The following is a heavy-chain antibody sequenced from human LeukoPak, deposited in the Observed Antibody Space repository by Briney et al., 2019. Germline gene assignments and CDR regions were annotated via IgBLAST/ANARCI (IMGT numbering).Heavy chain of an antibody. CDR1: GFTFSRYA. J-gene: IGHJ3*02. CDR2: ISGSGGIT. CDR3: ARDEGGAFDI. Sequence: PGGSLRLSCAASGFTFSRYAMSWVRQAPGKGLEWVSTISGSGGITYYADSVKGRFTVSRDNFKNSLYLQMNSLRAEDTAVYYCARDEGGAFDIWGQGTMVTVSS. D-gene: IGHD1-26*01. V-gene: IGHV3-23*01.